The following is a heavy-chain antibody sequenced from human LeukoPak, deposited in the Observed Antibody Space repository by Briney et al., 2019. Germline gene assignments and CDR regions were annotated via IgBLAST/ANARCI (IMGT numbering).Heavy chain of an antibody. J-gene: IGHJ4*02. V-gene: IGHV3-53*01. CDR2: IYSST. D-gene: IGHD6-13*01. CDR1: GFAVSDKY. Sequence: GGSLRLSCAASGFAVSDKYMSWVRQAPGKGLEWVSVIYSSTYYADSVKGRFTISRDNSKNTLYLQTNSLRVEDTAVYFCATEKGYTSSWYIDYWGQGTLVTVSS. CDR3: ATEKGYTSSWYIDY.